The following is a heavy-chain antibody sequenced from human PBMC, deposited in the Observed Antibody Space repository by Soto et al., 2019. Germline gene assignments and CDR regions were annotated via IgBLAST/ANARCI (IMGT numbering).Heavy chain of an antibody. J-gene: IGHJ4*02. D-gene: IGHD3-22*01. Sequence: SETLSLTCTVSGGSASSADYYWSWIRQPPGKGLEWIGYIYYSDSTYYNPSLKSRVTISVDSSKNHLSLKVTSVTAADTAVYFCARGAHYYDSSGFLDYWGQGTLVTVSS. CDR3: ARGAHYYDSSGFLDY. CDR2: IYYSDST. CDR1: GGSASSADYY. V-gene: IGHV4-30-4*01.